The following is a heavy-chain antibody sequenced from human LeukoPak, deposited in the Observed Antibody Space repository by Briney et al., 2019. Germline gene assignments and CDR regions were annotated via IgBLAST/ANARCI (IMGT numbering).Heavy chain of an antibody. CDR3: ARDRGIVATNYYYYGMDV. Sequence: ASVKVSCKASGYTFTGYYMHWVRQAPGQGLEWMGRIIPILGIANYAQKFQGRVTITADKSTSTAYMELSSLRSEDTAVYYCARDRGIVATNYYYYGMDVWGQGTTVTVSS. D-gene: IGHD5-12*01. J-gene: IGHJ6*02. CDR2: IIPILGIA. CDR1: GYTFTGYY. V-gene: IGHV1-69*04.